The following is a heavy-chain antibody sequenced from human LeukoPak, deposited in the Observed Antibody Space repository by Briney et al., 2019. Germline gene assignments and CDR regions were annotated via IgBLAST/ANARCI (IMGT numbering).Heavy chain of an antibody. J-gene: IGHJ4*02. Sequence: GGSLRLSCAASGFTFSNAWMSWVRQAPGKGLEWVSSISSSSSYIYYADSVKGRFTISRDNAKNSLYLQMNSLRAEDTAVYYCAREYYDFWSGHPFDYWGQGTLVTISS. V-gene: IGHV3-21*01. CDR2: ISSSSSYI. CDR3: AREYYDFWSGHPFDY. D-gene: IGHD3-3*01. CDR1: GFTFSNAW.